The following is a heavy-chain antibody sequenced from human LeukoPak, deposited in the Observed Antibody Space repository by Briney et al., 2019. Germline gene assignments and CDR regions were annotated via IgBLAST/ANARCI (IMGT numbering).Heavy chain of an antibody. CDR3: EKDGGERRYFDY. J-gene: IGHJ4*02. CDR1: GCTFSSYA. Sequence: GGALTLSCAASGCTFSSYAMSGVRQPPSREGDGVSDISGNGGSEYYADSVKGRFNISRDNYKNKLYLQMNSLRAEDKAVYYCEKDGGERRYFDYWGQGTLVTVSS. CDR2: ISGNGGSE. D-gene: IGHD3-16*01. V-gene: IGHV3-23*01.